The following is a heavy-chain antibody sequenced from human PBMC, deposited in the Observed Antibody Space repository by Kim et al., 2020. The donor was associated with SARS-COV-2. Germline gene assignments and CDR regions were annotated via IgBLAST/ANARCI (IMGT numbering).Heavy chain of an antibody. CDR2: IYYSGST. Sequence: SETLSLTCTVSGGSISSSSYYWGWIRQPPGKGLEWIGSIYYSGSTYYNPSLKSRVTISVDTSKNQFSLKLSSVTAADTAVYYCARRGELVYGMDVWGQGTTVTVSS. CDR3: ARRGELVYGMDV. CDR1: GGSISSSSYY. J-gene: IGHJ6*02. D-gene: IGHD1-1*01. V-gene: IGHV4-39*01.